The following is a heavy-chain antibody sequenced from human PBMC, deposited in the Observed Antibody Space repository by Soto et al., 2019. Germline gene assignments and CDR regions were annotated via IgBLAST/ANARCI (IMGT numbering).Heavy chain of an antibody. J-gene: IGHJ4*02. CDR1: GYTFTNYY. D-gene: IGHD6-6*01. CDR3: ASGRDRGSSESSFDY. V-gene: IGHV1-2*02. Sequence: QVQLVQSGAEVKKPGASMKVSCKASGYTFTNYYIYWVRQAPGQGLEWMGWIYPTDGGTNYAQKFQGRVTMTRDTSISPAYMELSRLSSDDTAVYYCASGRDRGSSESSFDYWGQGTLVTVSS. CDR2: IYPTDGGT.